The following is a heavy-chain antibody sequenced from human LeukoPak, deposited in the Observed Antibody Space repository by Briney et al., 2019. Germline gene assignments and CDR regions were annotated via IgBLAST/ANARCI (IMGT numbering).Heavy chain of an antibody. CDR1: GYTFTSYP. D-gene: IGHD2-2*01. Sequence: GASVKVSCKASGYTFTSYPICWVRQAPGQGLEWMGWINTNNGDNNGNTNYAQKLQGRVTMTTDTSTSTAYMELRSLRSDDTAVYYCARDDVVVPAAMRPGNWFDPWGQGTLVTVSS. CDR2: INTNNGDNNGNT. V-gene: IGHV1-18*01. J-gene: IGHJ5*02. CDR3: ARDDVVVPAAMRPGNWFDP.